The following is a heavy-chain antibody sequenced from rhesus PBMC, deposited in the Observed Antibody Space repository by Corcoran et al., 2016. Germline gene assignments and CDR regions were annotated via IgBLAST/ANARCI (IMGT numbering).Heavy chain of an antibody. Sequence: QVQLQESGPGLVKPLETLSLTCAVSGGSISSNYWSWIRQAPGKGLEWIGYIYGSGSSPNYTPSLKSRVTLSVATSKNQLSLKLSSVTAADTAVYYCARQGSYLDYWGQGVLVTVSS. CDR2: IYGSGSSP. V-gene: IGHV4S11*01. CDR3: ARQGSYLDY. J-gene: IGHJ4*01. CDR1: GGSISSNY. D-gene: IGHD1-44*02.